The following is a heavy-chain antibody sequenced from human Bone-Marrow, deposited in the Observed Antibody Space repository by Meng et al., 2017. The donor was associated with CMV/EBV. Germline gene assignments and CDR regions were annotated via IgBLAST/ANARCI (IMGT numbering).Heavy chain of an antibody. CDR2: INPNSGST. Sequence: ASVKVSCNASGETFTGYYMNWVLQAPGQGLEWMGWINPNSGSTNYAQKFQGRVTMTRDTSISTAYMELSRLRSDDTAVYYCARVGKKPAAVEKGHFDYWGQGTLVTVSS. CDR3: ARVGKKPAAVEKGHFDY. V-gene: IGHV1-2*02. CDR1: GETFTGYY. J-gene: IGHJ4*02. D-gene: IGHD2-2*01.